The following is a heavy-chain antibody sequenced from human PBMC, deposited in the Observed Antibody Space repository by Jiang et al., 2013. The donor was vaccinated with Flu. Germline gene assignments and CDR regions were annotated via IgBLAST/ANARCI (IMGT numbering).Heavy chain of an antibody. CDR1: GFTFSSYA. V-gene: IGHV3-30*04. Sequence: GVVQPGRSLRLSCAASGFTFSSYAMHWVRQAPGKGLEWVAVISYDGSNKYYADSVKGRFIISRDNSKNTLYLQMNSLRAEDTAVYYCARDHWRWLQTSDAFDIWGQGTMVTVSS. J-gene: IGHJ3*02. CDR2: ISYDGSNK. CDR3: ARDHWRWLQTSDAFDI. D-gene: IGHD5-24*01.